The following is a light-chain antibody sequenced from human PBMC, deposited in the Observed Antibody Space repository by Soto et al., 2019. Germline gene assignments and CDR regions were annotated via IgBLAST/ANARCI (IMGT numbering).Light chain of an antibody. CDR1: QSVSSN. V-gene: IGKV3-15*01. J-gene: IGKJ4*01. CDR3: QQYNDWPPLT. CDR2: RAS. Sequence: MTQSPSSVSASVGDRVTLSCRASQSVSSNLAWYQQKPGQAPRLLVYRASTTALGIPARFSGSGSGTEFTLTISSLQSEDFAVYYCQQYNDWPPLTFGGGTKVDIK.